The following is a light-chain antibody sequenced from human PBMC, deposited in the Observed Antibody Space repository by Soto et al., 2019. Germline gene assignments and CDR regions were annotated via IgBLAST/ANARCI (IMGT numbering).Light chain of an antibody. CDR2: GAS. CDR3: QQYDGVHLS. CDR1: QTLSINS. Sequence: IVLTQSPGTLSLSPGERATLFCRASQTLSINSLAWYQQKPGQAPRLLIYGASTRHTGIPDRFNGSGSGKDFALTINRLEQEDLAVYYCQQYDGVHLSFGAGTKVNVK. J-gene: IGKJ3*01. V-gene: IGKV3-20*01.